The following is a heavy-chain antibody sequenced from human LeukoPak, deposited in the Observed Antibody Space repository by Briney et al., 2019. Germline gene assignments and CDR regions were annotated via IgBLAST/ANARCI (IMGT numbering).Heavy chain of an antibody. V-gene: IGHV1-18*01. CDR3: AIGPYYDSWSGAGY. J-gene: IGHJ4*02. CDR1: GYTCRDFG. Sequence: ASVKVSCKASGYTCRDFGISWVRQAPGQGLEWMGWITTYNGNTNYIQKLQGRVTMTTDTSTSTAYMELRSLRSDDTAVYYCAIGPYYDSWSGAGYWGQGTLVTVSS. D-gene: IGHD3-3*01. CDR2: ITTYNGNT.